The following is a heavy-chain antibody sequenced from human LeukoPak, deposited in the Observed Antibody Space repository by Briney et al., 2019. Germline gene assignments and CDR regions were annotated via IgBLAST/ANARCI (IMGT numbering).Heavy chain of an antibody. D-gene: IGHD6-13*01. CDR3: ARDSSSSFDY. CDR2: MNPNSGNT. Sequence: ASVKVSCKASGYTFTSYDINWVRQATGQGLEWMGWMNPNSGNTGYAQKFQGRVTMTTDTSTSTAYMELRSLRSDDTAVYYCARDSSSSFDYWGQGTLVTVSS. CDR1: GYTFTSYD. V-gene: IGHV1-8*01. J-gene: IGHJ4*02.